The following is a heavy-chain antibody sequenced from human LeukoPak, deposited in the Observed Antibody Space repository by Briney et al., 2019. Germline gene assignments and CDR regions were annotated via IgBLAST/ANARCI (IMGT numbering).Heavy chain of an antibody. CDR2: ISYDGSNK. J-gene: IGHJ4*02. CDR3: AKVGVTYYYGSGSFPYFDY. V-gene: IGHV3-30*18. Sequence: PGRSLRLSCAASGFTFSSYGMHWVRQAPGKGLEWVAVISYDGSNKYYADSVKGRFTISRDNSKNTLYLQMNSLKAEDTAVYYCAKVGVTYYYGSGSFPYFDYWGQGTLVTVSS. CDR1: GFTFSSYG. D-gene: IGHD3-10*01.